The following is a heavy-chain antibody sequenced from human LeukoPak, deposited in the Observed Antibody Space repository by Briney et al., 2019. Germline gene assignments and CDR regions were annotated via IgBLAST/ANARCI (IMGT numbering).Heavy chain of an antibody. Sequence: PSETLSLTCTVSVGSISGSDYYWGWIRQPPGKGLEWIGSIYYSGSTYYNSSLKSRVTISVDTSRNQFSLKLSSVTAADTALYYCARLFRGVGYWGQGTLVTVSS. CDR2: IYYSGST. V-gene: IGHV4-39*01. CDR3: ARLFRGVGY. CDR1: VGSISGSDYY. D-gene: IGHD3-16*01. J-gene: IGHJ4*02.